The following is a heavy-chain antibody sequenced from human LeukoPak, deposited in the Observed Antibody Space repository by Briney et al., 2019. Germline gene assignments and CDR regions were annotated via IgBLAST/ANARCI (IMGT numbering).Heavy chain of an antibody. CDR3: VSQEVVPH. D-gene: IGHD2-15*01. Sequence: QPGGSLGLSCAASGFSFTNYWMSWVRQAPGKGLEWVANVKEDGTTKQYVDSVKGRFTISRDNAKNSLYLQMDSLRAEDTAVYYCVSQEVVPHWGQGTLVSVSS. CDR2: VKEDGTTK. V-gene: IGHV3-7*01. J-gene: IGHJ4*02. CDR1: GFSFTNYW.